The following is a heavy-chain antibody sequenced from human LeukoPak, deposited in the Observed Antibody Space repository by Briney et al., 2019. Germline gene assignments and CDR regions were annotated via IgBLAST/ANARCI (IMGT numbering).Heavy chain of an antibody. CDR1: GFTFSSYA. D-gene: IGHD3-22*01. J-gene: IGHJ1*01. CDR2: ISGSGGST. Sequence: GGSLRLSCAATGFTFSSYAMSWVRQAPGKGLEWVSAISGSGGSTYYADSVKGRFTIPRDNSKNTMYQQMNRLRADDTAVYSCAKDRVYYYDGSGYYDGAEYFQHWGQGTLVTVSS. CDR3: AKDRVYYYDGSGYYDGAEYFQH. V-gene: IGHV3-23*01.